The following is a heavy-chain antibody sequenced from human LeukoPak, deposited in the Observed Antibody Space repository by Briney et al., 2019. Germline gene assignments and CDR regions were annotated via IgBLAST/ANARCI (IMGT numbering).Heavy chain of an antibody. Sequence: ASVKVSCKASGYTFTSYYMHWVRQAPGQGLEWMGIINPSGGSTSYAQKFQGRVTMTRDTSTSTVYIELSSLRSEDTAVYYCARGTYVLRYFDWLLVPDDYWGQGTLVTVSS. CDR2: INPSGGST. CDR1: GYTFTSYY. V-gene: IGHV1-46*03. CDR3: ARGTYVLRYFDWLLVPDDY. J-gene: IGHJ4*02. D-gene: IGHD3-9*01.